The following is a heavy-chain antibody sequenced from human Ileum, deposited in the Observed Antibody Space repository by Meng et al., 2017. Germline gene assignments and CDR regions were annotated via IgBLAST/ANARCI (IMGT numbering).Heavy chain of an antibody. CDR3: TTDRNWDYFEY. Sequence: EVQQVESGGGWAKPGGSLLLSCAASGVTFNKAWMSWVRQAPGKGLEWVGRIKSDGTTDYAAPVKGRFDISRDDSKTTLYLQMDSLKTDDTAVYYCTTDRNWDYFEYWGQGTLVTVSS. D-gene: IGHD3-16*01. CDR1: GVTFNKAW. CDR2: IKSDGTT. V-gene: IGHV3-15*01. J-gene: IGHJ4*02.